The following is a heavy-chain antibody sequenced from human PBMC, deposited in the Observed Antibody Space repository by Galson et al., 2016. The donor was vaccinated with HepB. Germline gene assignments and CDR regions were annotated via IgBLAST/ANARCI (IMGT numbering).Heavy chain of an antibody. D-gene: IGHD6-19*01. CDR1: GGFVNAGGYS. CDR3: ARESSSEDVYFDN. V-gene: IGHV4-30-2*01. Sequence: TLSLTCAISGGFVNAGGYSWTWIRQPPGKGLEWIGFISQDGRTDYNPSLRSRVTISLDRSNNRFSLNLTSVTAADTAMYYCARESSSEDVYFDNWGRGTLVTVTS. J-gene: IGHJ4*02. CDR2: ISQDGRT.